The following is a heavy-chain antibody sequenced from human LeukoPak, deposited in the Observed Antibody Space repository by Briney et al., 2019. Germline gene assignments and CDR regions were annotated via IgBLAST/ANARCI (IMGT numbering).Heavy chain of an antibody. V-gene: IGHV3-23*01. CDR2: ISGSGGST. CDR1: GFTFSSYA. Sequence: GGSLRLSCAAAGFTFSSYAMSWVRQAPGRGLELVSAISGSGGSTYYADSVKGRFTISRDNSKNTLYLQMNSLRAEDTAVYYCAKDQVGFWSGYAYWGQGTLVTVSS. CDR3: AKDQVGFWSGYAY. J-gene: IGHJ4*02. D-gene: IGHD3-3*01.